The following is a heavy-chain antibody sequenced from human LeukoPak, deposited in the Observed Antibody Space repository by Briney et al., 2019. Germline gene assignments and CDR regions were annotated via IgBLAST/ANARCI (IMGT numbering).Heavy chain of an antibody. CDR3: ARVSFWSGSAFDY. Sequence: SETLSLTCTVSGGSISSSSYYWGWIRQPPGKGLEWIGSIYYSGSTYYNPSLKSRVTISVDTSKNQFSLKLSSVTAADTAVYYCARVSFWSGSAFDYWGQGTLVTVSS. CDR1: GGSISSSSYY. V-gene: IGHV4-39*07. CDR2: IYYSGST. D-gene: IGHD3-3*01. J-gene: IGHJ4*02.